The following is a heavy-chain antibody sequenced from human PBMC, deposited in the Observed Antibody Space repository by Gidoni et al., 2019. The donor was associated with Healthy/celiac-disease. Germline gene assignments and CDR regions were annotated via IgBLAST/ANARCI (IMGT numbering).Heavy chain of an antibody. V-gene: IGHV3-21*01. J-gene: IGHJ6*03. CDR2: ISSSSSYI. CDR1: GFTFSSYS. CDR3: ARDLRYDFWSGYETYYYYMDV. Sequence: EVQLVESGGGLVKPGGSLRLSCAASGFTFSSYSMNWVRQAPGKGLEWVSSISSSSSYIYYADSVKGRFTISRDNAKNSLYLQMNSLRAEDTAVYYCARDLRYDFWSGYETYYYYMDVWGKGTTVTVSS. D-gene: IGHD3-3*01.